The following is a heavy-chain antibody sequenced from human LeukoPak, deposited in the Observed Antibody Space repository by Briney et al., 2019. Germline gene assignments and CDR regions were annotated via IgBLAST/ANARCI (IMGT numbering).Heavy chain of an antibody. CDR1: GYTFTSYG. D-gene: IGHD2-15*01. CDR2: ISAYNGNT. Sequence: GASVKVSCKASGYTFTSYGISWVRQAPGQGLEWMGWISAYNGNTNYAQKLQGRVTMTTDTSTSTAHMELRSLRSDDTAVYYCAILSYYYGMDVWGQGTTVTVSS. J-gene: IGHJ6*02. V-gene: IGHV1-18*01. CDR3: AILSYYYGMDV.